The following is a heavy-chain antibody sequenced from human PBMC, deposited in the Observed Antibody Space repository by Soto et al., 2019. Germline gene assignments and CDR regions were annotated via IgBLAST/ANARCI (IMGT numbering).Heavy chain of an antibody. CDR3: ARGITGTVTYYYGLDV. D-gene: IGHD1-20*01. CDR1: GGTFSSYA. V-gene: IGHV1-69*12. Sequence: QVQLVQSGAEVKKPGSSMKVSCKASGGTFSSYAISWVRQAPGQGLEWMGGIIPIFGTADYAQKFHGRVTIXANXXTXAGYMELSSLRSEDTAVYYCARGITGTVTYYYGLDVWGQGTTVTVSS. CDR2: IIPIFGTA. J-gene: IGHJ6*02.